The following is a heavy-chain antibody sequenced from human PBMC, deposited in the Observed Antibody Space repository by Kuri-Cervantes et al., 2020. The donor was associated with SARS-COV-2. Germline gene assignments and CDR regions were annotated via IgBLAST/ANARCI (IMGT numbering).Heavy chain of an antibody. CDR3: AKDPPDIVVVVAAPGEVDY. Sequence: GESLKISCAASGFTFSSYAMSWVRQAPGKGLEWVSAISGSGGSTYYADSVKGRFTISRDNSKNTLYLQMNSLRAEDTAVYYCAKDPPDIVVVVAAPGEVDYWGQGTLVTVSS. CDR1: GFTFSSYA. V-gene: IGHV3-23*01. CDR2: ISGSGGST. J-gene: IGHJ4*02. D-gene: IGHD2-15*01.